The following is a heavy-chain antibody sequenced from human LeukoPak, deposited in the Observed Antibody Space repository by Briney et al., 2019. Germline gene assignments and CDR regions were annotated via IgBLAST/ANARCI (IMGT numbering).Heavy chain of an antibody. CDR2: IRSKANSYAT. V-gene: IGHV3-73*01. D-gene: IGHD3-16*01. CDR1: GFTFSGSA. J-gene: IGHJ4*02. CDR3: AKPPMITFGGYFDY. Sequence: GGSLRLSCAASGFTFSGSAMHWVRQASGKGLEWVGRIRSKANSYATAYAASVKGRFTISRDDSKNTAYLQMNSLKTEDTAVYYCAKPPMITFGGYFDYWGQGTLVTVSS.